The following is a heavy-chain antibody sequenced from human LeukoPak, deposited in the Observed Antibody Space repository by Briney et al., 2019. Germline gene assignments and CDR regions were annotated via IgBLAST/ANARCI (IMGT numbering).Heavy chain of an antibody. CDR2: T. J-gene: IGHJ4*02. Sequence: ASVKVSCKASGYTFTSYGISWVRQAPGQGLGWNTNYAQKLQGRVTMTTDTSTSTAYMELRSLRSDDTAVYCCARELSGIQLSDYWGQGTLVTVSS. CDR3: ARELSGIQLSDY. V-gene: IGHV1-18*01. CDR1: GYTFTSYG. D-gene: IGHD5-18*01.